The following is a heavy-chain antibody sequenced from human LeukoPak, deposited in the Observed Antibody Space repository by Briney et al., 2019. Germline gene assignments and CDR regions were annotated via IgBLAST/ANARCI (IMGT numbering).Heavy chain of an antibody. J-gene: IGHJ4*02. D-gene: IGHD2-15*01. CDR2: ISSDGRDN. CDR3: AREGYCSGGSCWGYFDY. Sequence: GGSLRLSCAASGFTFYKYPMHWVRQAPGKGLEWVALISSDGRDNYYADSVKGRFTISRDNSKNTLYLQMNSVRAEDTAVYYCAREGYCSGGSCWGYFDYWGQETLVTVSS. CDR1: GFTFYKYP. V-gene: IGHV3-30*04.